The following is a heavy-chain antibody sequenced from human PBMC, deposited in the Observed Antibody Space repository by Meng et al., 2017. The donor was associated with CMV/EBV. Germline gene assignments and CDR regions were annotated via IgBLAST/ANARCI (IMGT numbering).Heavy chain of an antibody. V-gene: IGHV1-18*04. J-gene: IGHJ6*02. CDR3: ARRGFYYYGMDV. Sequence: ASVKVSCKASGYTFTSYYMHWVRQAPGQGLEWMGWISAYNGNTNYAQKLQGRVTMTTDTSTSTAYMELRSLRSDDTAVYYCARRGFYYYGMDVWGQGTTVTVSS. CDR2: ISAYNGNT. CDR1: GYTFTSYY.